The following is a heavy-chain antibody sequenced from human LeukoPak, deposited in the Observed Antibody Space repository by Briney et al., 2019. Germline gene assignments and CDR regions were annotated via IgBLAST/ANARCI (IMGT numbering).Heavy chain of an antibody. V-gene: IGHV1-58*01. CDR2: IVVGSGNT. CDR1: GFTFTSSA. D-gene: IGHD5-18*01. CDR3: AAGLKNTAMAPWYYYGMDV. Sequence: GASVKVSCKASGFTFTSSAVQWVRQAREQRLEWIGWIVVGSGNTNYAQKFQERVTITRDMSTSTAYMELSSLRSEDTAVYYCAAGLKNTAMAPWYYYGMDVWGKGTTVTVSS. J-gene: IGHJ6*04.